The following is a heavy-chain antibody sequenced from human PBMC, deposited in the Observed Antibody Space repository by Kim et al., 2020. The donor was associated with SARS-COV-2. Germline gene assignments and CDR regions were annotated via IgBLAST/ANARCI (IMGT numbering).Heavy chain of an antibody. CDR3: AKGGFYDFEY. CDR2: VNEGGSYT. V-gene: IGHV3-74*01. D-gene: IGHD1-26*01. CDR1: GFTFSSSR. Sequence: GGSLRLSCAASGFTFSSSRMDWVRQAPGKGLVWVSRVNEGGSYTLYADSVKGRFTISRDNAKNTLYLQMNSLRAEDTAVYYCAKGGFYDFEYCGQGSMVTVSS. J-gene: IGHJ4*02.